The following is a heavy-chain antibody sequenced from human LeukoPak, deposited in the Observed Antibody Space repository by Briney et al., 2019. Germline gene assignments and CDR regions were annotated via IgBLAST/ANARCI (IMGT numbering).Heavy chain of an antibody. J-gene: IGHJ4*02. D-gene: IGHD1-26*01. Sequence: GGSLALSCAASGFTFKTYWMHWVRQAPGRGPVWVSRISSDGSNTKYADSVKGRFTISRDNAKNTLYLQMNSLRAEDTAVYYCARGGIVGATPTNFDYWGQGTLVTVSS. CDR3: ARGGIVGATPTNFDY. CDR2: ISSDGSNT. CDR1: GFTFKTYW. V-gene: IGHV3-74*01.